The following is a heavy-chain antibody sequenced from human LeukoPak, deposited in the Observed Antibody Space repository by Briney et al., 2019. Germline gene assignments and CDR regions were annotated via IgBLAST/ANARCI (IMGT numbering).Heavy chain of an antibody. CDR2: IRGTGTTT. CDR1: GFTFSDHA. J-gene: IGHJ4*02. V-gene: IGHV3-23*01. Sequence: GGSLRLSCAAPGFTFSDHAMSWVRQASGKGLEWVSAIRGTGTTTFYAASVKGRFTISRDNSKNTADLQMNSLRAEDTAVYYCAKVSWLGTLPSYHFDSWGQGTQVTVSS. CDR3: AKVSWLGTLPSYHFDS. D-gene: IGHD6-19*01.